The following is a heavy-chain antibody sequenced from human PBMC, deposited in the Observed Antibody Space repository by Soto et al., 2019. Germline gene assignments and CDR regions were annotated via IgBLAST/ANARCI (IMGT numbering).Heavy chain of an antibody. CDR2: IVVGSGNT. V-gene: IGHV1-58*01. J-gene: IGHJ4*02. Sequence: SVKVSCKASGFTFTSSAVQWVRQARGQRLEWIGWIVVGSGNTNYAQKFQERVTITRDMSTSTAYMELSSLRSEDTAVYYCAAADMYVNYYDSSGYFDYWGQGTLVTVSS. D-gene: IGHD3-22*01. CDR3: AAADMYVNYYDSSGYFDY. CDR1: GFTFTSSA.